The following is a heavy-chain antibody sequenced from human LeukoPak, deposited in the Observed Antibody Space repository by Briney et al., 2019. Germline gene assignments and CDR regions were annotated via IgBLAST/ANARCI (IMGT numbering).Heavy chain of an antibody. D-gene: IGHD6-13*01. CDR1: GYTFTSYD. J-gene: IGHJ4*02. CDR3: ARGPKYSSSYQFDY. CDR2: MNPNSGNT. Sequence: ASVKVSCKASGYTFTSYDINWVRQATGQGLEWMGWMNPNSGNTGYALKFQGRVTMTRNTSISTAYMELSSLRSEDTAVYYCARGPKYSSSYQFDYWGQGTLVTVSS. V-gene: IGHV1-8*01.